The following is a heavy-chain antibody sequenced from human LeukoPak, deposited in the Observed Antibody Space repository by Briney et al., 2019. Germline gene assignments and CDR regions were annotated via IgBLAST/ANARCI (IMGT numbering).Heavy chain of an antibody. V-gene: IGHV3-74*01. CDR2: ISSDGSST. CDR1: GFTFSSHW. J-gene: IGHJ4*02. D-gene: IGHD3-10*01. Sequence: GGSLRLSCAASGFTFSSHWMHWVRQAPGKGLVWVSRISSDGSSTSFADSVKGRFTISRDNAKNSLYLQMNSLRAEDTAVYYCAKDEAPYYYSFFDYWGQGTLVTVSS. CDR3: AKDEAPYYYSFFDY.